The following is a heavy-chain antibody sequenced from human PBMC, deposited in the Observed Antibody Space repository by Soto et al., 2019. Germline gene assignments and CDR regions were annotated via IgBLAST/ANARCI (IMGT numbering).Heavy chain of an antibody. CDR1: GFTFTNYA. D-gene: IGHD6-6*01. CDR2: ISPSGGNT. Sequence: EVQLLESGGGLVQPGGSLRLSCAASGFTFTNYAMSWVRQAPGKGLEWVSTISPSGGNTYYADSMKGRFTISRDNSENTLYLQMNSLRAEDTAIYYCAKERAARGIDYWGQGTLVTVSS. V-gene: IGHV3-23*01. J-gene: IGHJ4*02. CDR3: AKERAARGIDY.